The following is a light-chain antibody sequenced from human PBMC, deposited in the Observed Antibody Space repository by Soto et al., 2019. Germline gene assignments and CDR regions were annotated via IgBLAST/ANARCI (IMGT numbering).Light chain of an antibody. J-gene: IGLJ1*01. CDR1: GSDIGSYNY. CDR2: DVT. V-gene: IGLV2-14*03. Sequence: QSALTQPASVSGSPGQSITISCTGTGSDIGSYNYVSWYQHHPGKVPKFIIYDVTNRPSGVSDRFSGSKSGNTASLTISGLQAEDEADYHCNSYTSASTYVLGTWSKVTVL. CDR3: NSYTSASTYV.